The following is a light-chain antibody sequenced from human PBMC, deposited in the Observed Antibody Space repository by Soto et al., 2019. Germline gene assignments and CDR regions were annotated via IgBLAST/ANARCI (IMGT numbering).Light chain of an antibody. CDR3: QPRSIWPT. Sequence: SLGTLSLTPGEGATLSCRTSQTVISLHLAWYQQRPGQAPRLLIYDASNRATGIPARFSGSGSGTDFTLTISSLEPEDIAVYYCQPRSIWPTFGQGSNVDVK. CDR2: DAS. J-gene: IGKJ1*01. CDR1: QTVISLH. V-gene: IGKV3-11*01.